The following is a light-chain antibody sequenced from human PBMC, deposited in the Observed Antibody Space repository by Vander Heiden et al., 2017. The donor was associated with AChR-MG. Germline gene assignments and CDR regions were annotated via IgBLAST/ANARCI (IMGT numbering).Light chain of an antibody. J-gene: IGKJ1*01. CDR2: GAS. V-gene: IGKV3-15*01. CDR1: QSVSSN. CDR3: QQYNNWPRT. Sequence: IVITHSPATLSVSPGERPTLSCRASQSVSSNLFGYQQKPRQAPRRLIYGASTRATGIPARLIGSGSGTAFIPTISSLQSDDFAVVYCQQYNNWPRTFGQGTKVEIK.